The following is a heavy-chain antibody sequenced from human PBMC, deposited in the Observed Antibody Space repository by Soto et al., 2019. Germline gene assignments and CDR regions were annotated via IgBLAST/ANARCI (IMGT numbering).Heavy chain of an antibody. CDR1: GYTFTSYG. CDR3: ARDAGYILTGYYNRLFDY. CDR2: ISAYNGNT. V-gene: IGHV1-18*01. D-gene: IGHD3-9*01. Sequence: ASVKVSCKASGYTFTSYGISWVRQAPGQGLEWMGWISAYNGNTNYAQKLQGRVTMTTDTSTSTAYMELRSLRSDDTAVYYCARDAGYILTGYYNRLFDYWGQGTLVTVSS. J-gene: IGHJ4*02.